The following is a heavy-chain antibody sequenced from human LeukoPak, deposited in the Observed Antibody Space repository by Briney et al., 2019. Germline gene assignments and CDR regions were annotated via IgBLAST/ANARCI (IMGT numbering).Heavy chain of an antibody. Sequence: PGGSLRLSCAASGFTFSSYGMHWVRQAPGKGLEWVAVISYDGSNKYYADSVKGRFTISRDNSKNTLYLQMNSLRAEDTAVYYCAKDEGMTTVTTFDYWGQGTLVTVSS. D-gene: IGHD4-17*01. CDR1: GFTFSSYG. CDR3: AKDEGMTTVTTFDY. V-gene: IGHV3-30*18. J-gene: IGHJ4*02. CDR2: ISYDGSNK.